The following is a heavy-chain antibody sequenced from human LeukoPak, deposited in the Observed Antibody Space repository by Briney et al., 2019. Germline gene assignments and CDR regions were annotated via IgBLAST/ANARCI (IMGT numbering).Heavy chain of an antibody. CDR3: VRVATGDSFDY. J-gene: IGHJ4*02. Sequence: GASVKVSCKASGGTFSSYAISWVRQAPGQGLEWMGGIIPIFGTANYAQKFQGRVTITADESTSTAYMELSSLRSEDTAVYYCVRVATGDSFDYWGQGTLATVSS. D-gene: IGHD5-12*01. CDR2: IIPIFGTA. CDR1: GGTFSSYA. V-gene: IGHV1-69*13.